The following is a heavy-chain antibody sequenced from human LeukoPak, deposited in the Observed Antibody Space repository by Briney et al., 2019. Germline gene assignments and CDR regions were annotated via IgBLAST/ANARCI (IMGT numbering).Heavy chain of an antibody. CDR2: IDPSVSYT. Sequence: GESLKISCKGSGYSFTSYWISWVRQMPGKGLEWMGRIDPSVSYTNYSPSFQGHVTISADKSISTAYLQWSSLKASDTAMYYCARSGYSSGFLDYWGQGTLVTVSS. CDR3: ARSGYSSGFLDY. CDR1: GYSFTSYW. V-gene: IGHV5-10-1*01. D-gene: IGHD6-19*01. J-gene: IGHJ4*02.